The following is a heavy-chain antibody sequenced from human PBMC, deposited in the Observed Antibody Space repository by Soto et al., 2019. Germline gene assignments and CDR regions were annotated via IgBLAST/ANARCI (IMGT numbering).Heavy chain of an antibody. D-gene: IGHD3-16*01. CDR2: ITASNGNT. V-gene: IGHV1-18*04. J-gene: IGHJ2*01. CDR3: ARGSSYGSYWYFDL. Sequence: QLQLVQSGAEVKNPGASVRVSCKASGFSFSTYGITWVRQAPGQGLEWMGWITASNGNTHYAQNLQCRVTMTTDTSTSTAYMELWRLSSDDTAVYYCARGSSYGSYWYFDLWGRGSLVTVSS. CDR1: GFSFSTYG.